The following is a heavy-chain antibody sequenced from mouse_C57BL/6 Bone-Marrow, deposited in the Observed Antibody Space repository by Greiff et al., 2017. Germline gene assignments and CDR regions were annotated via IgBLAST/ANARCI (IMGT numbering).Heavy chain of an antibody. J-gene: IGHJ3*01. CDR2: ISSGSSTI. CDR1: GFTFSDYG. Sequence: EVKLVESGGGLVKPGGSLKLSCAASGFTFSDYGMHWVRQAPEKGLEWVAYISSGSSTIYYADTVKGRFTISRDNAKNTLFLQMTRLRSEDTAMYYCAVGPWFAYWGQGTLVTVSA. V-gene: IGHV5-17*01. CDR3: AVGPWFAY.